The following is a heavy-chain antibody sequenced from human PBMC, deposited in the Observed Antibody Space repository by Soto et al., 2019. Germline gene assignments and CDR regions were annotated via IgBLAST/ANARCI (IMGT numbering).Heavy chain of an antibody. CDR2: ISWNSGSI. CDR3: AKELSLKYYPSPAAFDI. D-gene: IGHD1-26*01. V-gene: IGHV3-9*01. CDR1: GFTFDDYA. J-gene: IGHJ3*02. Sequence: QPGGSLRLSCAASGFTFDDYAMHWVRQAPGKGLEWVSGISWNSGSIGYADSVKGRFTISRDNAKNSLYLQMNSLRAEDTALYYCAKELSLKYYPSPAAFDIWGQGTMVTVSS.